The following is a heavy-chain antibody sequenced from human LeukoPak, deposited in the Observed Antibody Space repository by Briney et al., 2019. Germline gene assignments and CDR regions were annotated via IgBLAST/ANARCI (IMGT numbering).Heavy chain of an antibody. CDR3: ARTTMVRGTYYMDV. V-gene: IGHV4-59*01. CDR2: IYYIGYT. Sequence: SETLSLTFTVPGCSISSYYWSWIRQPPGKGLDWIGCIYYIGYTNYKSSLKSRVTISVDTSKNQFSLKLSSVTAADTAVYYCARTTMVRGTYYMDVWGKGTTVTVSS. CDR1: GCSISSYY. J-gene: IGHJ6*03. D-gene: IGHD3-10*01.